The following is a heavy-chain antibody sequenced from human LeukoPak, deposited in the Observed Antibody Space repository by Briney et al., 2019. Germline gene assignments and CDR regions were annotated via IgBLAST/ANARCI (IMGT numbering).Heavy chain of an antibody. J-gene: IGHJ4*02. D-gene: IGHD3-10*01. CDR2: ISNSGNTI. Sequence: GGSLRLSCAASGFTFSDYYMSWIRQAPGKGLEWVSYISNSGNTIYYADSVKGRFTISRDNAKNSLYLQMNSLRAEDMALYYCAKARSSRLWFGEFDYWGQGTLVTVSS. CDR1: GFTFSDYY. CDR3: AKARSSRLWFGEFDY. V-gene: IGHV3-11*01.